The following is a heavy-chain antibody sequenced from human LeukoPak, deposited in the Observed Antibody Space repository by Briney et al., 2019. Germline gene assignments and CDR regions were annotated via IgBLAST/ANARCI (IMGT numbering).Heavy chain of an antibody. Sequence: GGSLRLSCAASGFTFGDFAMHWVRQTPGKGLEWVSLKNGDGGSTCYADSVKGRFTISRDNSKNSLYLQMNSLRNEDTALYYCAKGKYSSGWFPFDSWGQGTPVTVSS. CDR1: GFTFGDFA. D-gene: IGHD6-19*01. CDR3: AKGKYSSGWFPFDS. CDR2: KNGDGGST. V-gene: IGHV3-43*02. J-gene: IGHJ4*02.